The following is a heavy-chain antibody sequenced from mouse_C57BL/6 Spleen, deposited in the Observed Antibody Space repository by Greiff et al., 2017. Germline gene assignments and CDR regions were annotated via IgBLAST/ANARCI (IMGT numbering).Heavy chain of an antibody. CDR2: INPSNGGT. CDR3: ARWGLNYGSSFYAMDY. J-gene: IGHJ4*01. Sequence: VQLQQPGPELVKPGASVKLSCKASGYTFTSYWMHWVKQRPGQGLEWIGNINPSNGGTNYNEKFKSKATLTVDKSSSTAYMQLSSLTSEDSAVYYCARWGLNYGSSFYAMDYWGQGTSVTVSS. V-gene: IGHV1-53*01. CDR1: GYTFTSYW. D-gene: IGHD1-1*01.